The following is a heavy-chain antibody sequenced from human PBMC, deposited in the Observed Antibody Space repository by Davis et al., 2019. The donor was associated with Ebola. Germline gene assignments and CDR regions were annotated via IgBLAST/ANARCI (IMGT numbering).Heavy chain of an antibody. CDR2: INPITGGT. D-gene: IGHD3-22*01. J-gene: IGHJ3*02. Sequence: VSVKVSCKASGYRFTSYYMHWVRQAPGQGLEWMGIINPITGGTSYAQNFQVRVNMTRDTSTSTVYMELSTLRSEDTAGYYCAREGGRYYDSSGYVFDIWGQGTMVKVSS. CDR1: GYRFTSYY. V-gene: IGHV1-46*01. CDR3: AREGGRYYDSSGYVFDI.